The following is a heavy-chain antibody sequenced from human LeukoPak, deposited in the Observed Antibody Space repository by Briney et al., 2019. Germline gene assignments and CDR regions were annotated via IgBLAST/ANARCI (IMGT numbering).Heavy chain of an antibody. CDR2: ISYDGSNK. V-gene: IGHV3-30*18. CDR1: GFTFSSYG. CDR3: AKAPWAVYCSGGSCATKRDAFDI. D-gene: IGHD2-15*01. Sequence: GGSLRLSCAASGFTFSSYGMPWVRQAPGKGLEWVAVISYDGSNKYYADSVKGRFTISRDNSKNTLYLQMNSLRAEDTAVYYCAKAPWAVYCSGGSCATKRDAFDIWGQGTMVTVSS. J-gene: IGHJ3*02.